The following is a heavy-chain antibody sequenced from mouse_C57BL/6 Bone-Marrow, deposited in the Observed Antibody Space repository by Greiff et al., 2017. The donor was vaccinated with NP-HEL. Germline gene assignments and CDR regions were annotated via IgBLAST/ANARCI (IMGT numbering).Heavy chain of an antibody. CDR1: GYTFTDYN. CDR3: ARRWLLRGWFAY. V-gene: IGHV1-18*01. CDR2: INPNNGGT. Sequence: EVQLQQSGPELVKPGASVKIPCKASGYTFTDYNMDWVKQSHGKSLEWIGDINPNNGGTIYNQKFKGKATLTVDKSSSTAYMELRSLTSEDTAVYYCARRWLLRGWFAYWGQGTLVTVSA. D-gene: IGHD2-3*01. J-gene: IGHJ3*01.